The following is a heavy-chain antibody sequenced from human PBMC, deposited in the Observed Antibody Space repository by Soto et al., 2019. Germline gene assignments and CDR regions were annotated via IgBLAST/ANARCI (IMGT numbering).Heavy chain of an antibody. CDR1: GYTFTSYA. J-gene: IGHJ3*02. Sequence: QVQLVQSGAEVKKPGASVKVSCKASGYTFTSYAMHWVRQAPGQRLEWMGWINAGNGNTKYSQKFQGRVTITRDTSASTAYMELSSLRSEDTAVYYCARDSGYSSSWYYDAFDIWGQGTMATVSS. D-gene: IGHD6-13*01. CDR3: ARDSGYSSSWYYDAFDI. CDR2: INAGNGNT. V-gene: IGHV1-3*01.